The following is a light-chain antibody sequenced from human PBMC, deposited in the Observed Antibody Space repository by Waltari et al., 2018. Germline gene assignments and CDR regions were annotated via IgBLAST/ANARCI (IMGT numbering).Light chain of an antibody. CDR1: SSNIGSNP. V-gene: IGLV1-44*01. J-gene: IGLJ7*01. CDR2: SNN. CDR3: ATWDDSLNAAV. Sequence: QSVLTQPPSASGTPGLRVPISCSGSSSNIGSNPVNWYQQLPGSAPKLLIYSNNPRPSGVPDRFSGSKSGTSATLAISGLQSEEEAKYYCATWDDSLNAAVFGGGTQLSVL.